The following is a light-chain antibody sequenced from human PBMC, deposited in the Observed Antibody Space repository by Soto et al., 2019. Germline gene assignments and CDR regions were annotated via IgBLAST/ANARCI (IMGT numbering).Light chain of an antibody. CDR3: QHYGTSPST. J-gene: IGKJ1*01. CDR1: QSVSSN. Sequence: EIVMTQSPDILSVSPGERATLSCRASQSVSSNLAWYQQKPGQSPRLLIYGASTRATGIPVRFSGSGSGTEFTLTISSLQSEDIAVYYCQHYGTSPSTFGRGTKVEIK. V-gene: IGKV3-15*01. CDR2: GAS.